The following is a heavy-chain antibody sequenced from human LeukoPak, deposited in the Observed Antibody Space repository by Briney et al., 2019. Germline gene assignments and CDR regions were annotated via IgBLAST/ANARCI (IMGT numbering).Heavy chain of an antibody. CDR3: ATGSGDFDI. D-gene: IGHD1-26*01. Sequence: PAETLSLTCTVSGDSVSNYYWSWIRQTPGKGLEWIAYISYGGITNYSPSLMSRLTISVDTSKNQLSMKLNSVAPADTAVYYCATGSGDFDIWGQGTLVTVSS. CDR1: GDSVSNYY. CDR2: ISYGGIT. J-gene: IGHJ3*02. V-gene: IGHV4-59*02.